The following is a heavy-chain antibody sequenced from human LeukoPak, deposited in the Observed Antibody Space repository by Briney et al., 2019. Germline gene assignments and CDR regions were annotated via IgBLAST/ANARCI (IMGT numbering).Heavy chain of an antibody. D-gene: IGHD6-19*01. V-gene: IGHV4-59*01. CDR3: ARDSSGWYKGQAFDI. CDR2: IYYSGST. CDR1: GGALSGYY. Sequence: SETLSLTCAVYGGALSGYYWSWIRQPPGKGLEWIGYIYYSGSTNYNPSLKSRVTISVDTSKNQFSLKLSSVTAADTAVYYCARDSSGWYKGQAFDIWGQGTMVTVSS. J-gene: IGHJ3*02.